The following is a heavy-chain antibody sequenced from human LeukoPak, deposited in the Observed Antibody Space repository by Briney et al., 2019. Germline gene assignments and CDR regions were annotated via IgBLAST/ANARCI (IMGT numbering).Heavy chain of an antibody. CDR1: GFTLSSYG. CDR3: AKDKQQLVLDY. V-gene: IGHV3-30*18. CDR2: ISYDGSNK. D-gene: IGHD6-13*01. J-gene: IGHJ4*02. Sequence: SGRSLRLPCAASGFTLSSYGMHWVRQAPGKGLEWVAVISYDGSNKYYADSVKGRFTISRDNSKNTPYLQMNSLRAEDTAVYYCAKDKQQLVLDYWGQGTLVTVSS.